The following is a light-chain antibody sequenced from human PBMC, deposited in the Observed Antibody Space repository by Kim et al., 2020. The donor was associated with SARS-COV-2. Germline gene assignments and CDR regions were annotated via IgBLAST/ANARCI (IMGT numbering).Light chain of an antibody. J-gene: IGKJ4*01. CDR3: QQYYSSPLT. CDR2: GAS. CDR1: QSVNNNY. Sequence: EFVMTQSPGTLSLSPGERATLSCRASQSVNNNYLAWYQQKPGQSPRLLIYGASSRATGIPDRFSGSGSGTDFTLTISALEPEDSAVYFCQQYYSSPLTFGGGTKVDIK. V-gene: IGKV3-20*01.